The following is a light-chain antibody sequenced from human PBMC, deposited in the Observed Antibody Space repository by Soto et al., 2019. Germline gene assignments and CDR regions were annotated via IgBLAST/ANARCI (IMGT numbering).Light chain of an antibody. V-gene: IGKV3-11*01. Sequence: EIVVTQSTETLSWCPGERATLSCRASQSVSSNLAWYQRKPGQAPRLLIYDASNRATGIPARFSGSGSGADFTLTISSLEPEDFAVYYCQQRSYLPIPFGQGTRLEIK. CDR2: DAS. CDR3: QQRSYLPIP. CDR1: QSVSSN. J-gene: IGKJ5*01.